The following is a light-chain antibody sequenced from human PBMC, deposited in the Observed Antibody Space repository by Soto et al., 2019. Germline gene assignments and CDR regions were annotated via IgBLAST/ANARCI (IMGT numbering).Light chain of an antibody. CDR2: YDN. V-gene: IGLV1-36*01. Sequence: QSVLTQPPSVSEAPIQRVTISCSGSSSNIGNNSVNWYQQLPGQAPKIVIYYDNLLTSGVSDRFSGSKSGISASLAISDLQSDDEDDYYCAPWDDSLXAYVLGPGTKVXV. J-gene: IGLJ1*01. CDR1: SSNIGNNS. CDR3: APWDDSLXAYV.